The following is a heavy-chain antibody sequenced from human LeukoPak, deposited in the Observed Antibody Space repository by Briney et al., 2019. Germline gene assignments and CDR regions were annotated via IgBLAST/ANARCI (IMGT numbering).Heavy chain of an antibody. CDR3: VRLSATLYWYFDL. V-gene: IGHV3-33*01. J-gene: IGHJ2*01. CDR1: GFTFSSYG. Sequence: AGGSLRLSCAASGFTFSSYGMHWVRQAPGKGLEWVALIWYDGINKYYADSVKGRFTISRDNSNNTLYLQMNSLRAEDTAVYYCVRLSATLYWYFDLWGLGTLVTVSS. CDR2: IWYDGINK. D-gene: IGHD1-26*01.